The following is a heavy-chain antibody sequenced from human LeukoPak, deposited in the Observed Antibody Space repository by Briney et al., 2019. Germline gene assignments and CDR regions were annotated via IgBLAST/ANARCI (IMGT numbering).Heavy chain of an antibody. V-gene: IGHV6-1*01. CDR2: TYYRSKWFN. J-gene: IGHJ5*02. CDR1: GDSVSSILVA. CDR3: ARVSGYDSSWFDP. Sequence: SQTLSLTCAISGDSVSSILVAWNWIRQSPSRGLEWLGRTYYRSKWFNDYAVSVKSRITINPDTSKNQFSLQLNSVTPDDTAVYYCARVSGYDSSWFDPWGQGTLVTVSS. D-gene: IGHD5-12*01.